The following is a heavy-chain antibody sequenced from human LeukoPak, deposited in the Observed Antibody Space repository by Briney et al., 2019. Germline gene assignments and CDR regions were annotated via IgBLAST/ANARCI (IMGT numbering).Heavy chain of an antibody. CDR3: AKDRVRGPSPNDAFDI. CDR2: ISGSGGST. J-gene: IGHJ3*02. Sequence: GGSLRLSCAASGFTFSSYALSWVRQAPGKGLEWVSAISGSGGSTYYADSVKGRFTISRDNSKNTLYLQMNSLRAEDTAVYYCAKDRVRGPSPNDAFDIWGQGTMVTASS. D-gene: IGHD3-10*01. CDR1: GFTFSSYA. V-gene: IGHV3-23*01.